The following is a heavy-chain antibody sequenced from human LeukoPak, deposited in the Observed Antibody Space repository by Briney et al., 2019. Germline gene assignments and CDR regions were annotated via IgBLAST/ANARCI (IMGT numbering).Heavy chain of an antibody. CDR1: GGSFSGYY. J-gene: IGHJ5*02. CDR3: ARPGCSSTSCAWFDP. D-gene: IGHD2-2*01. CDR2: INHSGST. Sequence: SETLSLTCAVYGGSFSGYYWSWIRQPPGKGLEWIGEINHSGSTNYNPSLKSRVTISVDTSKNQFSLKLSSVTAADTAVYYCARPGCSSTSCAWFDPWGHGPLVTVSS. V-gene: IGHV4-34*01.